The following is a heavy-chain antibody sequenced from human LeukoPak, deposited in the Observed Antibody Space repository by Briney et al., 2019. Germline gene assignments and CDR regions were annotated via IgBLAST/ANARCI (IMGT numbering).Heavy chain of an antibody. CDR3: ARESGAY. D-gene: IGHD3-10*01. V-gene: IGHV4-61*02. CDR2: IYSSGRT. J-gene: IGHJ4*02. Sequence: SETLSLTCTVSGGSINSYSYYWRWVRQPAGKGLEWIGRIYSSGRTDYNPSLESRVTISVDTSKNQFSLTVSSVTAADTAVYYCARESGAYWGQGTLVTVSS. CDR1: GGSINSYSYY.